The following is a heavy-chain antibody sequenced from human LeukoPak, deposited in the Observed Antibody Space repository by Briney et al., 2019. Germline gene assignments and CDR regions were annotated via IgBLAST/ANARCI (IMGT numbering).Heavy chain of an antibody. CDR2: ISPKSGGT. CDR3: ARGVTYGSGRFYYYYMDV. Sequence: ASVKVSCKASGHSFTAYYMHWVRQAPGQELEWMGWISPKSGGTHFPQKFQGRVTMTSDTSITTAYMELSRLGYDDTAVYYCARGVTYGSGRFYYYYMDVWGEGTTVTVSS. CDR1: GHSFTAYY. J-gene: IGHJ6*03. D-gene: IGHD3-10*01. V-gene: IGHV1-2*02.